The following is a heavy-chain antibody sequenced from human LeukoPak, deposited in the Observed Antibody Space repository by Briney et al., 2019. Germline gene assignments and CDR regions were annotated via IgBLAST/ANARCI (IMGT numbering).Heavy chain of an antibody. Sequence: SVKVSCKSSGGTFSSYAISWVRQAPGQGLEWMGRIIPILGIANYAQKFQGRVTITADKSTSTAYMELSSLRSEDTAVYYCARDRLSRDGYNRGAFDIWGQGTMVTVSS. J-gene: IGHJ3*02. CDR3: ARDRLSRDGYNRGAFDI. D-gene: IGHD5-24*01. V-gene: IGHV1-69*04. CDR1: GGTFSSYA. CDR2: IIPILGIA.